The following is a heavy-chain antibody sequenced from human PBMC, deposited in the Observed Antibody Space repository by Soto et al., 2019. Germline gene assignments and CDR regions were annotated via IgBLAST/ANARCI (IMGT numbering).Heavy chain of an antibody. D-gene: IGHD3-3*01. CDR3: AKEYYEFGSVYTGVYFDF. V-gene: IGHV3-23*01. Sequence: EVQLLESGGGLVQPGGSLRLSCAASGFTFSNYAMSWVRQAPGKGLEWVSSIGGSTGSTYYADSVKGRFAISRDNSENMLYLNMSSLRPKDTAVYFSAKEYYEFGSVYTGVYFDFWGQGVLVTVSS. CDR2: IGGSTGST. J-gene: IGHJ4*02. CDR1: GFTFSNYA.